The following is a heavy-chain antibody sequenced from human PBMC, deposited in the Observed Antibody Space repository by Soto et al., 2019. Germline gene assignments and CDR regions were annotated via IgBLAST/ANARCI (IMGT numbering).Heavy chain of an antibody. V-gene: IGHV1-18*01. Sequence: GASVKVSCKASGYTFTSYGISWVRQAPGQGLEWMGWISAYNGNTNYAQKLKGRVTMTTDTSTSTAYMELRSLRSDDTAVYYCARDTRADINYPPLHNWFDPWGQGTLVTVSS. CDR2: ISAYNGNT. CDR3: ARDTRADINYPPLHNWFDP. J-gene: IGHJ5*02. D-gene: IGHD4-4*01. CDR1: GYTFTSYG.